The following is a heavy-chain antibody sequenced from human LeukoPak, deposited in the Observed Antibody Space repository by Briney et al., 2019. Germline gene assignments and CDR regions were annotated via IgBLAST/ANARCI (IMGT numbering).Heavy chain of an antibody. D-gene: IGHD5-24*01. V-gene: IGHV1-24*01. Sequence: ASVKVSCKVSGYTLSELSMHWVRQAPGKGLEWMGGFDLEDGETIYVQKFQGRVTMTEDTSTDTAYMELSSLRSDDTAVYFCAAGEVGQLFDYWGQGTQVTVSS. CDR1: GYTLSELS. CDR2: FDLEDGET. J-gene: IGHJ4*02. CDR3: AAGEVGQLFDY.